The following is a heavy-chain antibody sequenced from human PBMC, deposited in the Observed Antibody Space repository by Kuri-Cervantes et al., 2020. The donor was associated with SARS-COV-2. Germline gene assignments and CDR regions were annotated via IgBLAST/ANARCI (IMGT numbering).Heavy chain of an antibody. CDR1: GFTVSSNY. D-gene: IGHD3-22*01. J-gene: IGHJ4*02. CDR3: ARGHDRRVYFSTPAPYYFDF. V-gene: IGHV3-53*01. CDR2: IYSGGSI. Sequence: GESLKISCAASGFTVSSNYMSWVRQAPGKGLEWVSVIYSGGSISYADYVKGRFTISRDNSRNTLYLQMNSLRAEDTAVYYCARGHDRRVYFSTPAPYYFDFWGQGILVTVSS.